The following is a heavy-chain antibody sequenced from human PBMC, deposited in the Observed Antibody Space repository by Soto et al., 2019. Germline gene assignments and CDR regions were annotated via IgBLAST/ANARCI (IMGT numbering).Heavy chain of an antibody. CDR3: ASGQSAAGNYYGMVV. V-gene: IGHV3-48*03. D-gene: IGHD6-13*01. Sequence: PWWSLRLPCAASGFTFSSFEMNWIRQAPGKGLEWVSYISSTDATIYYADSVKGRFTISRDNTKNFLHLHMNSLRAEDTAVYYCASGQSAAGNYYGMVVWGKGPTVTVCS. J-gene: IGHJ6*04. CDR1: GFTFSSFE. CDR2: ISSTDATI.